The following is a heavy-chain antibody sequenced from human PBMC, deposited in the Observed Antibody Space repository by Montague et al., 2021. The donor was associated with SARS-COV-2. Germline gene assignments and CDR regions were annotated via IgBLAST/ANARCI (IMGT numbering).Heavy chain of an antibody. V-gene: IGHV6-1*01. J-gene: IGHJ3*02. Sequence: CAISGDSVSSKSVAWNWIRQSPSRGLEWLGRTYYRSKWDSDYAEXVKRRLVITPDTSKNQVSLQLNSVIPEDTAVYFCASSGITLTGLDALDIWGQGTMVTVSS. CDR1: GDSVSSKSVA. CDR2: TYYRSKWDS. D-gene: IGHD3-9*01. CDR3: ASSGITLTGLDALDI.